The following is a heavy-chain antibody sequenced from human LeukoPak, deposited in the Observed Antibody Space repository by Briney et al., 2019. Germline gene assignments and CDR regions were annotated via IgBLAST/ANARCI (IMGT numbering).Heavy chain of an antibody. V-gene: IGHV1-2*02. CDR3: ARALSYYDSSGSNWFDP. CDR1: GYTFTSYY. D-gene: IGHD3-22*01. Sequence: ASVKVSCKASGYTFTSYYLHWLRQAPGQGLEWMGWLNPTTGGTNYAQKFQGRVTMTRDTSITTAYMELSGLRSDDTAVYYCARALSYYDSSGSNWFDPWGQGTLVTVSS. J-gene: IGHJ5*02. CDR2: LNPTTGGT.